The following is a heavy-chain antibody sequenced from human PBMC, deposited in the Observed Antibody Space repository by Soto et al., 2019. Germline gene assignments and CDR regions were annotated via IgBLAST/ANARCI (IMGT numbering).Heavy chain of an antibody. CDR2: THHSGRT. Sequence: QVQLQESGPGLVKPSGTLSLTCTVSGGSMSSSNWWNWVRQPPGKGLEWIGETHHSGRTNYNPSLKSRVTTSVDKSKNQFSLKLSSVTAADTAVYYCARSEATVLDYWGQGTLVTVSS. V-gene: IGHV4-4*02. CDR3: ARSEATVLDY. CDR1: GGSMSSSNW. D-gene: IGHD4-17*01. J-gene: IGHJ4*02.